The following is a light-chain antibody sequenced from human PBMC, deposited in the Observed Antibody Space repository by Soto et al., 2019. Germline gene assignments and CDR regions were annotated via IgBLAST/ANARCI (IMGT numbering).Light chain of an antibody. J-gene: IGLJ1*01. CDR2: ENN. Sequence: QSVLTQPPSVSAAPGQKVTISCSGSSSNIGNNYVSWYQQLPGTAPELLIFENNKRPSGIPDRFSASKSGTSATLAITGLQTGDAADYYCGTWDNSLSLPYVFGTGTKVTVL. CDR3: GTWDNSLSLPYV. V-gene: IGLV1-51*02. CDR1: SSNIGNNY.